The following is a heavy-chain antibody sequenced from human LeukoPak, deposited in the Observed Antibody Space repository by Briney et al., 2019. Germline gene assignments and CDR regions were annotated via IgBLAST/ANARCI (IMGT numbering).Heavy chain of an antibody. Sequence: GESLKISCKGSGYSFTSYWIGWVRQMPGKGLEWMGIIYPGDSDTRYSPSFQGQVTISADKSISTAYLQWSSLKASGTAMYYYARVRKREAFDIWGQGTMVTVSS. CDR1: GYSFTSYW. CDR3: ARVRKREAFDI. D-gene: IGHD1-26*01. J-gene: IGHJ3*02. V-gene: IGHV5-51*01. CDR2: IYPGDSDT.